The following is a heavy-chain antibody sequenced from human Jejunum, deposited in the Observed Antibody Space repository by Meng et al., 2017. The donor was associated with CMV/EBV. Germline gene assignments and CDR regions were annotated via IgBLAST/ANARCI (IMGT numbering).Heavy chain of an antibody. CDR3: ARDGLSGRYFDY. CDR1: GYNITKNK. Sequence: KAYGYNITKNKMIWERQASEKGPEWKRWSNTNTGNPTYAQGYTRRFVFSLDTSVSTTYLQISSLKAEDTAVYYCARDGLSGRYFDYWGQGTLVTVSS. V-gene: IGHV7-4-1*02. D-gene: IGHD1-26*01. CDR2: SNTNTGNP. J-gene: IGHJ4*02.